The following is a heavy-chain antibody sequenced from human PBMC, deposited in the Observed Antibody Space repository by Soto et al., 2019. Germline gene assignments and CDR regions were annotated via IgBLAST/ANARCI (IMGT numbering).Heavy chain of an antibody. CDR1: GGTFSSFT. J-gene: IGHJ6*02. Sequence: QVQLVQSGAEVKKPGSSVKVSCKASGGTFSSFTISWVRQAPGQGLEWMGGIIPIYGTANYAQKFQGRVTITADASTRTAYMELSSLRSEDTAVYDCAKERRADWESYYYYAMDVWGQGTTVTVSS. CDR3: AKERRADWESYYYYAMDV. D-gene: IGHD1-26*01. CDR2: IIPIYGTA. V-gene: IGHV1-69*01.